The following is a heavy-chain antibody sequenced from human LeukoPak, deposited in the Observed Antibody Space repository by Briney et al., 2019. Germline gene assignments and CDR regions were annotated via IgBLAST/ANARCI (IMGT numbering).Heavy chain of an antibody. J-gene: IGHJ6*02. V-gene: IGHV3-23*01. D-gene: IGHD4-17*01. Sequence: GGSLRLSCVASGFTFSSYAMSWVRQAPGKGLEWVSAISGSGGSTYYADSVKGRFTISRDNSKNTLYLQVNSLRAEDTAVYYCAKDRTTVTTAAYYYYYYGMDVWGQGTTVTVSS. CDR1: GFTFSSYA. CDR2: ISGSGGST. CDR3: AKDRTTVTTAAYYYYYYGMDV.